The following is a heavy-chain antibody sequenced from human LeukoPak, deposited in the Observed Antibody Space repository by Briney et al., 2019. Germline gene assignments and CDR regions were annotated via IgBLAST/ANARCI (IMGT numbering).Heavy chain of an antibody. CDR3: ARDGGFFEY. CDR2: IHYSGST. V-gene: IGHV4-39*02. D-gene: IGHD2-15*01. J-gene: IGHJ4*02. CDR1: GGSISSSSYY. Sequence: SETLSLTRTVSGGSISSSSYYWSWIRQPPGTGLEWIESIHYSGSTYYNPSLKSRVTISVDTSKNQFSLKLSSVTAADTAVYYCARDGGFFEYWGQRTLVTLSS.